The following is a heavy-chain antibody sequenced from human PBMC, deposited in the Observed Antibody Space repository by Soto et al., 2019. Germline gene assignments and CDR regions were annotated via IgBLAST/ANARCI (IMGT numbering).Heavy chain of an antibody. CDR3: AKGPYYYGSGSPVGTTQRGDFDFDY. CDR1: GFTFSSYA. CDR2: ISGSGGST. J-gene: IGHJ4*02. V-gene: IGHV3-23*01. Sequence: GGSLRLSCAASGFTFSSYAMSWVRQAPGKGLEWVSAISGSGGSTYYADSVKGRFTISRDNSKNTLYLQMNSLRAEDTAVYYCAKGPYYYGSGSPVGTTQRGDFDFDYWGQGTLVTVSS. D-gene: IGHD3-10*01.